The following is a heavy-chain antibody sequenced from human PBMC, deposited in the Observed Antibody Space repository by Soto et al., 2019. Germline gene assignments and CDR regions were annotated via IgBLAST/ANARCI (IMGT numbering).Heavy chain of an antibody. Sequence: QITLKESGPTLVKPTQTLTLTCTFSGFSLSTSGVGVGWIRQPPGKALEWLALIYWDDDKRYSPSLKSRLTITKDTSTNQVVLTMTNMDPVDTATYYCAPTYYYDSSGYYYVHPWGQGTLVTVSS. J-gene: IGHJ5*02. D-gene: IGHD3-22*01. CDR2: IYWDDDK. V-gene: IGHV2-5*02. CDR1: GFSLSTSGVG. CDR3: APTYYYDSSGYYYVHP.